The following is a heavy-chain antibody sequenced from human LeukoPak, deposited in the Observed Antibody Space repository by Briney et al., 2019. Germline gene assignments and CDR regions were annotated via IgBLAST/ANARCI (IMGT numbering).Heavy chain of an antibody. D-gene: IGHD1-1*01. CDR3: ARAWRQSRYWCFDL. V-gene: IGHV3-53*01. Sequence: GGSLRLSCAASGFIVNNNYMNWVRQVPGKGLQWVSVLYSGGSTYYADSVKGRFTISRDSSKNTLYLQMTSLRVEDTAVYYCARAWRQSRYWCFDLWGRGTLVTVSS. CDR1: GFIVNNNY. CDR2: LYSGGST. J-gene: IGHJ2*01.